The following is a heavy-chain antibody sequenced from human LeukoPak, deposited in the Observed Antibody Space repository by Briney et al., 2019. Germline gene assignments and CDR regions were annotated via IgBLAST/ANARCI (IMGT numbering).Heavy chain of an antibody. V-gene: IGHV3-30*03. CDR1: GFTFSSYG. CDR3: ARAQLWFGELWVREYYYMDV. Sequence: GGSLRLSCAASGFTFSSYGMHWVRQAPGKGLEWVAVISYDGSNKYYADSVKGRFTISRDNSKNTLYLQMNSLRAEDTAVYYCARAQLWFGELWVREYYYMDVWGKGTTVTVSS. D-gene: IGHD3-10*01. J-gene: IGHJ6*03. CDR2: ISYDGSNK.